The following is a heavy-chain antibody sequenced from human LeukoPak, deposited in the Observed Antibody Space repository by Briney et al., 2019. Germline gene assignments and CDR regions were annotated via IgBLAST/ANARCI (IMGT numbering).Heavy chain of an antibody. CDR1: GYTFTSYD. CDR2: MNPNSGNT. Sequence: ASVKVSCKASGYTFTSYDNNWVRQATGQGLEWMGWMNPNSGNTGYAQKFQGRVTMTRNTSISTAYMELSSLRSEDTAVYYCARVTGYCTIGVCYTDYYYYYYMDVWGKGTTVTVSS. V-gene: IGHV1-8*01. CDR3: ARVTGYCTIGVCYTDYYYYYYMDV. D-gene: IGHD2-8*01. J-gene: IGHJ6*03.